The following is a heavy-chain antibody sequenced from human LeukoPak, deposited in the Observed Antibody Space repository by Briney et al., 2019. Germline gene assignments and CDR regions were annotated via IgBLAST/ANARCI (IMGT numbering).Heavy chain of an antibody. CDR2: INPNSGGT. CDR3: ATDGGGMGWQWLKYYFDY. J-gene: IGHJ4*02. D-gene: IGHD6-19*01. V-gene: IGHV1-2*02. CDR1: GYTFTGYY. Sequence: ASVKVSCKASGYTFTGYYMHWVRQAPGQGLEWMGWINPNSGGTNYAQKFQGRVTMTRDTSISTAYMELRRLRSDDTAVYCCATDGGGMGWQWLKYYFDYWGQGTLVTVSS.